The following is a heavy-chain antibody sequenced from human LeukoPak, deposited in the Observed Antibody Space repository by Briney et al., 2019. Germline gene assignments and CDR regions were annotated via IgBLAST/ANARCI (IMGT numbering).Heavy chain of an antibody. CDR3: VRNGDYYRLDY. CDR1: GFIFSSYW. V-gene: IGHV3-7*01. Sequence: GGSLRLSCAASGFIFSSYWMSWLRQAPGKGLEWVANIKEDGSEKYYVDSVKGRFTISRDNAKNSVYLQMNNLRAEDTAVFYCVRNGDYYRLDYWGQGTLVTVSS. CDR2: IKEDGSEK. D-gene: IGHD3-22*01. J-gene: IGHJ4*02.